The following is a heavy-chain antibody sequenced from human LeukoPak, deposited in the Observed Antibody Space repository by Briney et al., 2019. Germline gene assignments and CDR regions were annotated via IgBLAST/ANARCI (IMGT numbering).Heavy chain of an antibody. J-gene: IGHJ3*02. CDR1: GFTFSSYG. Sequence: GGSLRLSCAASGFTFSSYGMHWVRQAPGKGLEWVAFIRYDGSNKYYADSVKGRFTISRDNSKNTLYLQMNSLRAEDTAVYYCAKEDIVVVPAALDAFDIWGQGTMVTVPS. CDR2: IRYDGSNK. CDR3: AKEDIVVVPAALDAFDI. D-gene: IGHD2-2*01. V-gene: IGHV3-30*02.